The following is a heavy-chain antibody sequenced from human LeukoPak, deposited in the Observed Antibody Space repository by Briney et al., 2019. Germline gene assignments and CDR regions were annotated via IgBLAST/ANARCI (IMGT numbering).Heavy chain of an antibody. CDR2: INPNTGGS. J-gene: IGHJ4*02. CDR3: AKTPYGDYYDY. D-gene: IGHD4-17*01. Sequence: ASLKVSCKSSGYTFTDDYIHWLRQAHGQGLEWMGWINPNTGGSKFAQKFQGRLSLTRDTSISTAYMELNSLKSDDTALYFCAKTPYGDYYDYWGQGTLVTVSS. V-gene: IGHV1-2*02. CDR1: GYTFTDDY.